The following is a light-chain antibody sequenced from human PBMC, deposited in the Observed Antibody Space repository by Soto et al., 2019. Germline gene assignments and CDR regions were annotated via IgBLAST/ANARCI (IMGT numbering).Light chain of an antibody. Sequence: EIVLTQSPATLSLSPEERATISCRASQSISSSLAWYQQKPGQAPRLLIYDASSRATGFPARFSGSGSGTDFTLTIGSLEPEDFAVYYCQQRSEWPRTFGQGTKVDIK. CDR1: QSISSS. J-gene: IGKJ1*01. CDR3: QQRSEWPRT. V-gene: IGKV3-11*01. CDR2: DAS.